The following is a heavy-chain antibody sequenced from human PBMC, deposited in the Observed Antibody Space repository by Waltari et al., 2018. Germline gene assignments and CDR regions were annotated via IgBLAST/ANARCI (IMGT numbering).Heavy chain of an antibody. J-gene: IGHJ4*02. CDR2: SNRDSDDT. CDR1: GYTSSGSL. CDR3: ARDFQTGNFFVS. V-gene: IGHV1-2*02. D-gene: IGHD3-9*01. Sequence: QVQLVQSGAEVKEPGASVKVSCRASGYTSSGSLIHWVRQAPGQGLGWMGWSNRDSDDTKYGQKFRGRVTVTGDSSITTAYMELRGLRSDDSAMYYCARDFQTGNFFVSWGQGTLVTVSS.